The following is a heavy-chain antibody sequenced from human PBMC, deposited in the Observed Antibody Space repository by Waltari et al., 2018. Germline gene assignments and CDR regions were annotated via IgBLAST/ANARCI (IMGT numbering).Heavy chain of an antibody. J-gene: IGHJ4*02. CDR3: ARGDTAMVDY. CDR1: GYSISSGYY. Sequence: QVQLQESGPGLVKPSESLSLTCAVSGYSISSGYYWGWIRQPPGKGLEWIGSIYHSGSTYYNPSLKSRVTISVDTSKNQFSLKLSSVTAADTAVYYCARGDTAMVDYWGQGTLVTVSS. V-gene: IGHV4-38-2*01. CDR2: IYHSGST. D-gene: IGHD5-18*01.